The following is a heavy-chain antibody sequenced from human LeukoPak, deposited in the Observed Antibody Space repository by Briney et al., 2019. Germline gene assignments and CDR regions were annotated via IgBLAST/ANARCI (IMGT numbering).Heavy chain of an antibody. CDR2: IYHSGST. J-gene: IGHJ6*02. V-gene: IGHV4-30-2*01. CDR1: GGSISSGGYS. D-gene: IGHD2-2*02. CDR3: ARDDLGYCSSTSCYMSGYYGMDV. Sequence: SQTLSLTCAVSGGSISSGGYSWSWIRQPPGKGLEWIGYIYHSGSTYYNPSLKSRVTISVDTSKNQFSLKLSSVTAADMAVYYCARDDLGYCSSTSCYMSGYYGMDVWGQGTTVTVSS.